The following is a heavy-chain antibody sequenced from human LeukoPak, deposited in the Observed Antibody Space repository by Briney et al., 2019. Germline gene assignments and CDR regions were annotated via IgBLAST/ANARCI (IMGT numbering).Heavy chain of an antibody. V-gene: IGHV4-59*01. Sequence: ASETLSLTCTVSGDSLSSFYWSWIRQPPGKGLEWIGYIYYSGSTNYNPSLKSRVTISVDTSKNQFSLKLSSVTAADTAVYYCARGQYFFGYWGQGTLVTVSS. J-gene: IGHJ4*02. CDR2: IYYSGST. CDR3: ARGQYFFGY. CDR1: GDSLSSFY. D-gene: IGHD6-19*01.